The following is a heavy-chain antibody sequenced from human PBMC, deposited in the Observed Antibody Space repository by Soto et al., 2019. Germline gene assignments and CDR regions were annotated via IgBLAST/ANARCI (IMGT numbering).Heavy chain of an antibody. D-gene: IGHD3-16*01. Sequence: TGGSLRLSCAASGFTFDEYAMSWVRQPPGKGLEWIGEIYHSGSTNYNPSLKSRVTISVDKSKNQFSLKLSSVTAADTAVYYCASQRKYSDGYFDYWGQGTLVTVSS. V-gene: IGHV4-4*02. CDR2: IYHSGST. CDR1: GFTFDEYA. J-gene: IGHJ4*02. CDR3: ASQRKYSDGYFDY.